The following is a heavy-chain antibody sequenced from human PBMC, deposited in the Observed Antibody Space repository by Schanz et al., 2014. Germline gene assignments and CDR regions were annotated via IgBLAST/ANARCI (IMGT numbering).Heavy chain of an antibody. D-gene: IGHD2-2*01. CDR2: IRFDASHK. CDR3: ERFQSPHQPFDY. CDR1: GFIFSGYA. Sequence: QVQLVESGGGVVQPGNSLRLSCAASGFIFSGYAMIWVRQAPGKGLEWVAFIRFDASHKYYADSVKGRFTLSRDNSKNTLYLQMDTLRAEDTAVYYCERFQSPHQPFDYWGQGTLVTVSS. J-gene: IGHJ4*02. V-gene: IGHV3-33*08.